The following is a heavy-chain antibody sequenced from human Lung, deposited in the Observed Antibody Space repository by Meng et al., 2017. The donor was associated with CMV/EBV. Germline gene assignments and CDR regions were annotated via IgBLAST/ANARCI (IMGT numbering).Heavy chain of an antibody. D-gene: IGHD2-2*01. V-gene: IGHV4-34*01. CDR3: ARGGKDIVVVPAPINY. CDR2: INHSGST. J-gene: IGHJ4*02. CDR1: GGSLSGYY. Sequence: SXTXSLXCAVYGGSLSGYYWSWIRQPPGKGLEWTGEINHSGSTNYNPSLKSRVTISVDTSKNQFSLKLSSVTAADTAVYYCARGGKDIVVVPAPINYWGQGTLVTVSS.